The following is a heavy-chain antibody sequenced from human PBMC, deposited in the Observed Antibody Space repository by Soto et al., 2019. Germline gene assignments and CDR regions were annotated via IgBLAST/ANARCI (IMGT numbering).Heavy chain of an antibody. CDR1: GFIFSDYY. J-gene: IGHJ3*02. V-gene: IGHV3-11*01. Sequence: QVQLVESGGGLVKPGGSLRLSCAASGFIFSDYYMSWVRQPPGKGLEWLAYISGNDNSIYYGDSVKGRFTISRDNSENSLSLQMSSLRAEDTAMYYCARVTWPYDAVDIWGQATMVP. D-gene: IGHD3-10*01. CDR3: ARVTWPYDAVDI. CDR2: ISGNDNSI.